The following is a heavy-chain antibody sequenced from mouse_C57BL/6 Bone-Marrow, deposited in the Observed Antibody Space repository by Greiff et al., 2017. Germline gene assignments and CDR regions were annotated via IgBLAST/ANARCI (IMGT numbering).Heavy chain of an antibody. Sequence: EVHLVESGPVLVKPGASVKMSCKASGYTFTDYYMNWVKQSHGKSLEWIGVINPYNGGTSSNQKFKGKATLTVDQSSSTAYMELNSLTSEDSSVYYCAREGFAYWGQGTLVTVSA. V-gene: IGHV1-19*01. CDR3: AREGFAY. CDR1: GYTFTDYY. J-gene: IGHJ3*01. CDR2: INPYNGGT.